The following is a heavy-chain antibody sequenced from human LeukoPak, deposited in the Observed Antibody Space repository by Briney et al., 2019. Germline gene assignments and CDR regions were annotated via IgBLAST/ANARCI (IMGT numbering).Heavy chain of an antibody. D-gene: IGHD6-19*01. CDR3: VKGGSSSAWYPYYFDY. CDR2: ISNSGGSA. V-gene: IGHV3-64D*09. J-gene: IGHJ4*02. CDR1: GFTFSSWA. Sequence: GGSLRLSCSASGFTFSSWAMYWVRQAPGKGLEYVSAISNSGGSAYYADSVKGRFTISRDNSKNTLYLQMSSLRAEDTAVYSCVKGGSSSAWYPYYFDYWGQGTLVTVSS.